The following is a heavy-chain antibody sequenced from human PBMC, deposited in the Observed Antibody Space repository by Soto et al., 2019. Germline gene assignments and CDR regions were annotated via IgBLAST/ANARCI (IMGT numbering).Heavy chain of an antibody. CDR3: ARHTSLGPIPFDY. Sequence: AGESLKISCKVSGYTFTSYWITWVRQMPGKGLEWMGRIDPSNSFTDYNPSFEGHVTLSADMSVSTAYLQWSGLKASDTAVYYCARHTSLGPIPFDYWGQGTPVTVSS. CDR1: GYTFTSYW. J-gene: IGHJ4*02. CDR2: IDPSNSFT. D-gene: IGHD3-10*01. V-gene: IGHV5-10-1*01.